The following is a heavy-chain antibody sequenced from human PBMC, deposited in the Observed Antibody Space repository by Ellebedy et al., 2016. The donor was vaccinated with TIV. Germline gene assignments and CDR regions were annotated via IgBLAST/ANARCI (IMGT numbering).Heavy chain of an antibody. CDR1: GFTVSGTY. CDR2: IYSGGTT. CDR3: AGGGVLAALQVY. D-gene: IGHD3-16*01. V-gene: IGHV3-53*01. Sequence: GESLKISCAASGFTVSGTYMNWVRQAPGKGLEWVSVIYSGGTTYYADSVKGRFTISRDSSKNTLYLQMNSLGAEDTAVYYCAGGGVLAALQVYWGQGTLVTVSS. J-gene: IGHJ4*02.